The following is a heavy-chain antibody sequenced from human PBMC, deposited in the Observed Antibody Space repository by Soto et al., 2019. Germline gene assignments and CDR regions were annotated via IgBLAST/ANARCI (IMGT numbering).Heavy chain of an antibody. CDR3: ARGPIMGGTNDWFDP. J-gene: IGHJ5*02. D-gene: IGHD1-26*01. V-gene: IGHV1-2*02. CDR1: GYTFTDYY. CDR2: ISPKSGGT. Sequence: QVQLVQSGAEVKKPWASVKVSCKASGYTFTDYYVHWVRQAPGQGLEWMGWISPKSGGTNFAQKFQGRVTLSRDTPISTVYMEINRLRSDDTAVYYCARGPIMGGTNDWFDPWGQGTLVTVSS.